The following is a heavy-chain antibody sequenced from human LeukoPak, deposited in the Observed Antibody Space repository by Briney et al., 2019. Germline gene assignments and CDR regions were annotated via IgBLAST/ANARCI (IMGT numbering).Heavy chain of an antibody. V-gene: IGHV3-11*06. CDR1: GFTFSDYY. CDR2: ISSSSSYT. J-gene: IGHJ4*02. Sequence: GGSLRLSCAASGFTFSDYYMSWIRQAPGKGLEWVSYISSSSSYTTYADSVKGRFTISRDNAKNSLYLQMNSLRAEDTAVYYCASLGDYDILTGYLIDYWGQGTLVTVSS. CDR3: ASLGDYDILTGYLIDY. D-gene: IGHD3-9*01.